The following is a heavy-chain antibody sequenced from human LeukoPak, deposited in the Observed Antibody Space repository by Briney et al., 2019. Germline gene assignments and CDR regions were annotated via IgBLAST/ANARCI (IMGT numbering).Heavy chain of an antibody. Sequence: SETLSLTCTVSGGSISSYYWSWIRQPPGEGLEWIGYIYYSGSTNYNPSLKSRVTISVDTSKNQFSLKLSSVTAADTAVYYCARCAGATLFDYWGQGTLVTVSS. CDR2: IYYSGST. J-gene: IGHJ4*02. D-gene: IGHD1-26*01. CDR3: ARCAGATLFDY. CDR1: GGSISSYY. V-gene: IGHV4-59*08.